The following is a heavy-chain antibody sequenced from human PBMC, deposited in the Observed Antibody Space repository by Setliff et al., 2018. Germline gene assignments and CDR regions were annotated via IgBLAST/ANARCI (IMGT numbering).Heavy chain of an antibody. CDR1: GGSISSGDYY. V-gene: IGHV4-30-4*08. J-gene: IGHJ4*02. Sequence: KTSETLSLTCTVSGGSISSGDYYWSWIRQPPGKGLEWIGYIYYSGSTYYNPSLKSRVTISVDTSKNQFSLKLSSVTAADTAVYYCARGNSSSWVDYWGQGTLVTVSS. CDR3: ARGNSSSWVDY. D-gene: IGHD6-13*01. CDR2: IYYSGST.